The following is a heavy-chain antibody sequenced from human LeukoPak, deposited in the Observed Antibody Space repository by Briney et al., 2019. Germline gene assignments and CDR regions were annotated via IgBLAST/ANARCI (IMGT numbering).Heavy chain of an antibody. CDR3: ARDKFGEDYMDV. J-gene: IGHJ6*03. V-gene: IGHV4-59*11. CDR2: IHYSGST. Sequence: SETLSLTCTVSGGSISGLHWSWIRQPPGKKLEWLGYIHYSGSTNYNPSLKSRVTMSVDTSKNQFSLRLSSVTAADTAVYFCARDKFGEDYMDVWGKGTTVTVSS. CDR1: GGSISGLH. D-gene: IGHD3-10*01.